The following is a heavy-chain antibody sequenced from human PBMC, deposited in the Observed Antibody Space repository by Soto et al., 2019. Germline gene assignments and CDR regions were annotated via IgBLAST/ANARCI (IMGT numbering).Heavy chain of an antibody. V-gene: IGHV3-23*01. D-gene: IGHD6-13*01. Sequence: GGSLRLSCAASGFTFSSYAMSWVRQAPGKGLEWVSAISGSGGSTYYADSVKGRFTISRDNSKNTLYLQMNSLRAEDTAVYYCAKQGSSSWYYYYYMDVWGKGTTVTVFS. CDR2: ISGSGGST. CDR3: AKQGSSSWYYYYYMDV. CDR1: GFTFSSYA. J-gene: IGHJ6*03.